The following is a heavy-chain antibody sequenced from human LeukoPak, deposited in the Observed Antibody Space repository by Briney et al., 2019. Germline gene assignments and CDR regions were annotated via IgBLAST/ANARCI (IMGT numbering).Heavy chain of an antibody. V-gene: IGHV3-21*01. D-gene: IGHD4-17*01. J-gene: IGHJ4*02. CDR1: GFTFSSYS. CDR3: ARAGDYGDYPLDY. CDR2: ISSSSSYI. Sequence: PGGSLRLSCAASGFTFSSYSMNWVRQAPGKGLEWVSSISSSSSYIYYADSVKGRFTISRDNAKNSLYLQMNSLRAEDTAVYYCARAGDYGDYPLDYWGQGTLVTVSS.